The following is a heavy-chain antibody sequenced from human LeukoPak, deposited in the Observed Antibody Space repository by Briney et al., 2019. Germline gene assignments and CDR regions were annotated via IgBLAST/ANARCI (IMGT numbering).Heavy chain of an antibody. Sequence: PSETLSLTCTVPDGSISNYFWSWIRQPPGKGLEWIGYIYYTGMTNSNPSRKSRVTISMDTSKNQFSLNLRSVTAADTAIYYCARHGRMVIMSKFSTGIDQWGQGTLVTVSS. CDR1: DGSISNYF. CDR3: ARHGRMVIMSKFSTGIDQ. D-gene: IGHD2-8*01. CDR2: IYYTGMT. J-gene: IGHJ4*02. V-gene: IGHV4-59*08.